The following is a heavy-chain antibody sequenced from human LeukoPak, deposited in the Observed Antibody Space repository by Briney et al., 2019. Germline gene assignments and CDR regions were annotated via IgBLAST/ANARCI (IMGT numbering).Heavy chain of an antibody. J-gene: IGHJ4*02. CDR1: GGTFSST. Sequence: SVKVSCKASGGTFSSTISWVRQAPGQGLEWMGRIIPILDMTRYAQKFHGRLTITADKSTSTIYMDLTSLRSDDTAVYYCASDGGDGGGSRWGQGTQVTVSS. D-gene: IGHD3-16*01. V-gene: IGHV1-69*02. CDR2: IIPILDMT. CDR3: ASDGGDGGGSR.